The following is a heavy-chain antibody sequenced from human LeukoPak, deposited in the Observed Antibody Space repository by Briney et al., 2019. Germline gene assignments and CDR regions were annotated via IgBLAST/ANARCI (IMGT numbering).Heavy chain of an antibody. CDR2: ISASGGTT. CDR3: AKDSSGVRGVTAFDC. Sequence: PGGSLRLSCVASGFTFGSYSMSWVRQAPGKGLEWVSAISASGGTTYYADSVKGRFSISRDNSENTLYLQMSSLRVEDTAVHYCAKDSSGVRGVTAFDCWGQGTLVTVSS. V-gene: IGHV3-23*01. CDR1: GFTFGSYS. D-gene: IGHD3-10*01. J-gene: IGHJ4*02.